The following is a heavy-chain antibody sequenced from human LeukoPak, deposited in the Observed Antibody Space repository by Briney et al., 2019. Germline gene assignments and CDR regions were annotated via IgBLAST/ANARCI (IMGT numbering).Heavy chain of an antibody. Sequence: PSETLSLTCTVSGGSINSYYLSWIRQPPGKGLEWIGYVHYSGTSSYSPSLKSRATISVDTSKNQFSLKLSSVTAADTAMYYCAASARLVLQESVYWGQGILVTVSS. CDR3: AASARLVLQESVY. D-gene: IGHD6-19*01. V-gene: IGHV4-59*08. CDR1: GGSINSYY. J-gene: IGHJ4*02. CDR2: VHYSGTS.